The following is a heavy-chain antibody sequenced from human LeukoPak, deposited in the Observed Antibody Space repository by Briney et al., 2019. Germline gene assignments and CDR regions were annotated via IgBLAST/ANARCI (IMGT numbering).Heavy chain of an antibody. D-gene: IGHD3-10*01. CDR3: ARDPMVRGPNYCYYYGMDV. CDR1: GGSISSYY. Sequence: SETLSLTCTVSGGSISSYYWSWIRQPAGKGLEWIGRIYTSGSTNYNPSLKSRVTMSVDTSKDQFSLKLSSVTAADTAVYYCARDPMVRGPNYCYYYGMDVWGQGTTVTVSS. J-gene: IGHJ6*02. CDR2: IYTSGST. V-gene: IGHV4-4*07.